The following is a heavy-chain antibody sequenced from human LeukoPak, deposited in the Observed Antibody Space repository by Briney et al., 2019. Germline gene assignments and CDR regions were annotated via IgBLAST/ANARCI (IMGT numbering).Heavy chain of an antibody. CDR1: GYTFTSYD. D-gene: IGHD6-19*01. V-gene: IGHV1-8*01. Sequence: ASVKVSCKASGYTFTSYDINWVRQATGQGLEWMGWMNPNSGNTGYAQKFQGRVTMTRNTSISTAYMELSSLRSEDTAVYYCARHYSSGWYVGGHYYYYYYMDVWGKGTTVTVSS. J-gene: IGHJ6*03. CDR2: MNPNSGNT. CDR3: ARHYSSGWYVGGHYYYYYYMDV.